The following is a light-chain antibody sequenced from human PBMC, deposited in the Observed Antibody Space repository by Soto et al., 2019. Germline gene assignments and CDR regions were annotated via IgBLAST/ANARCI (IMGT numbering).Light chain of an antibody. V-gene: IGKV3-20*01. CDR1: QSVSSY. J-gene: IGKJ1*01. CDR3: QQYGSSGT. Sequence: EVVLTQSPGNLSLSPGERAALSCRASQSVSSYLAWYQQKPGQAPRLLIYGASTRATGIPDRFSGSGSGTDFTLTISRLEPEDFAVYYCQQYGSSGTFGQGTK. CDR2: GAS.